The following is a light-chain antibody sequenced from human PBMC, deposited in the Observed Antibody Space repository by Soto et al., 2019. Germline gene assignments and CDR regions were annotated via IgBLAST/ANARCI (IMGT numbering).Light chain of an antibody. CDR3: QEYNNYPLT. CDR2: DAS. CDR1: QSISSW. Sequence: DIQMTQSPSTLSASVGDRVTITCRASQSISSWLAWYQQTPWIAPKLLIYDASSLESGVPSRFIGSGSWTEFTLTINSLQPDDFATYYCQEYNNYPLTCGGGTKVEIK. J-gene: IGKJ4*01. V-gene: IGKV1-5*01.